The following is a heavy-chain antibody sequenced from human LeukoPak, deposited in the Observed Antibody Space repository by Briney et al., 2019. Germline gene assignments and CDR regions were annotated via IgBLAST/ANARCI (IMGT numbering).Heavy chain of an antibody. J-gene: IGHJ4*02. CDR2: INPSGGST. D-gene: IGHD3-9*01. Sequence: ASVTVSCKASGYTFTRYYIHWVRRAPGQGLEWMGPINPSGGSTSYAQKFQGRLTVTRDMSTSTVYMELSSLGSEDTAVYYCARDRGVLRYFDWLFEFDYWGQGTLVTVSS. CDR1: GYTFTRYY. V-gene: IGHV1-46*01. CDR3: ARDRGVLRYFDWLFEFDY.